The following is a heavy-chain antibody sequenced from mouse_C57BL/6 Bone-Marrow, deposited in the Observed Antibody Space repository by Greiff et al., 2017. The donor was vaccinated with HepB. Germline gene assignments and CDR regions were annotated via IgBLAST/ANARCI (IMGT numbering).Heavy chain of an antibody. V-gene: IGHV2-2*01. D-gene: IGHD2-4*01. Sequence: VQLVESGPGLVQPSQSLSITCTVSGFSLTSYGVHWVRQSPGKGLEWLGVIWSGGSTDYNAAFISRLSISKDNSKSQVFFKMNSLQADDTAIYYCARKGLRRGYAMDYWGQGTSVTVSS. J-gene: IGHJ4*01. CDR3: ARKGLRRGYAMDY. CDR1: GFSLTSYG. CDR2: IWSGGST.